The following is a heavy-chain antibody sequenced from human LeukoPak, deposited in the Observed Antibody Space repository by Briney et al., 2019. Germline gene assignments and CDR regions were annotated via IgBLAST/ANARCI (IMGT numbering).Heavy chain of an antibody. J-gene: IGHJ6*02. Sequence: ASVKVSCKASGYTFTGYYMHWVRQAPGQGLEWMGWINPNSGGTNYAQKFQGRVTMTRDTSISTAYMELSRLRSDDTAVYYCARVYDYYYYYGMHVWGQGTTVTVSS. CDR2: INPNSGGT. CDR1: GYTFTGYY. D-gene: IGHD3-16*01. V-gene: IGHV1-2*02. CDR3: ARVYDYYYYYGMHV.